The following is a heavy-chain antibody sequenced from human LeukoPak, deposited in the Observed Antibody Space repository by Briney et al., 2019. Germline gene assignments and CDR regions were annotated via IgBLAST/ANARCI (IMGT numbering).Heavy chain of an antibody. D-gene: IGHD4-17*01. CDR2: ISYDGSNK. Sequence: GGSLRLSCAASGFTFSSYGMHWVRRAPGKGLEWVAVISYDGSNKYYADSVKGRFTISRDNSKNTLYLQMNGLRAEDTAVYYCASTVSFDYWGQGTLVTVSS. J-gene: IGHJ4*02. CDR3: ASTVSFDY. V-gene: IGHV3-30*03. CDR1: GFTFSSYG.